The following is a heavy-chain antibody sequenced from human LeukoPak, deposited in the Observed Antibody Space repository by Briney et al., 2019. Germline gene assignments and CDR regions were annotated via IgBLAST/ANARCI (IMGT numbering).Heavy chain of an antibody. CDR2: ISSSGSTI. Sequence: PGGSLRLSCAASGFTFSSYEMNWVRQAPGKGLEWVSYISSSGSTIYYADSVKGRFTISRDNAKNSLYLQTNSLRAEDTAVYYCARIMRERRWLQSAENYFDYWGQGILVTVSS. CDR1: GFTFSSYE. CDR3: ARIMRERRWLQSAENYFDY. V-gene: IGHV3-48*03. J-gene: IGHJ4*02. D-gene: IGHD5-24*01.